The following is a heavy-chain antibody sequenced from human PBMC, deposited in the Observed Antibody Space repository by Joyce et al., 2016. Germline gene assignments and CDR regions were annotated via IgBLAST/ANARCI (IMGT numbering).Heavy chain of an antibody. CDR2: LSSSSSYI. Sequence: EVQLVESGGGLVKPGGSLRLSCAASGFTFSSYSMSWVRQDPGKGLELVSSLSSSSSYIKYTDSVKGRFTISRDNAKNSLYLQMNSLRVEDTAVYYCARSSYTNGIFDYWGQGTLVTVSS. CDR1: GFTFSSYS. CDR3: ARSSYTNGIFDY. D-gene: IGHD2-8*01. J-gene: IGHJ4*02. V-gene: IGHV3-21*01.